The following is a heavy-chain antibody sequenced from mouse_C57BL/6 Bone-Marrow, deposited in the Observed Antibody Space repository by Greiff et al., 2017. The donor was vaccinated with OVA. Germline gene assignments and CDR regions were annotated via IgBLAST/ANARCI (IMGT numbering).Heavy chain of an antibody. Sequence: VQLKESGAELVRPGASVKLSCTASGFTITDYYMHWVKQRPEQGLEWIGRIDPEDGDTEYAPKFQGKATMTADTSSNTAYLQLSSLTSEDSAVNYCTMDYGSSLFAYWGQGTLVTVSA. D-gene: IGHD1-1*01. CDR3: TMDYGSSLFAY. CDR2: IDPEDGDT. CDR1: GFTITDYY. J-gene: IGHJ3*01. V-gene: IGHV14-1*01.